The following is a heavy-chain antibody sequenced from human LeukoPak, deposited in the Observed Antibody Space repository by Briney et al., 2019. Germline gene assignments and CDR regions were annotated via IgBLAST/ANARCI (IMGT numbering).Heavy chain of an antibody. CDR1: GYSFTSYW. CDR2: IYPGDSDT. D-gene: IGHD2-2*01. Sequence: GESLKISCKGSGYSFTSYWIGWVRQMPGKGLEWMGIIYPGDSDTRYSPSSQGQVTISADKSISTAYLQWSSLKASDTAMYYCARLEMYCSSTSCRSPYYFDYWGQGTLVTVSS. V-gene: IGHV5-51*01. CDR3: ARLEMYCSSTSCRSPYYFDY. J-gene: IGHJ4*02.